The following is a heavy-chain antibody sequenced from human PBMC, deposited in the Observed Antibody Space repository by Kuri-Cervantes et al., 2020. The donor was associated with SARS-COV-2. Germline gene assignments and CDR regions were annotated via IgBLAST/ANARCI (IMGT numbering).Heavy chain of an antibody. V-gene: IGHV4-59*08. Sequence: SETLSLTCTVSGDSISPSYWSWIRQPPGKGLEWIGYIYYTGSTSYHPSLKSRLTISVDTSKNQFSLKLSSVTAADTAVYYCARLGNSISWGQGTLVTVSS. J-gene: IGHJ5*02. D-gene: IGHD4-23*01. CDR3: ARLGNSIS. CDR2: IYYTGST. CDR1: GDSISPSY.